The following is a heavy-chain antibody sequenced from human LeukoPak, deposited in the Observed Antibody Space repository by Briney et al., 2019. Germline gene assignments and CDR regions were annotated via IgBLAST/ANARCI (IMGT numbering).Heavy chain of an antibody. J-gene: IGHJ4*02. CDR1: GFMFSYYY. Sequence: GGSLRLSCAASGFMFSYYYMSWIRQAPGKGLEWVSYISSSGNTMNYADSVKGRFTISRDNAKSSVYLEMNSLRAEDTAVYYCARESHSSSSDDSWGQGTRVTVSS. D-gene: IGHD6-13*01. CDR2: ISSSGNTM. V-gene: IGHV3-11*01. CDR3: ARESHSSSSDDS.